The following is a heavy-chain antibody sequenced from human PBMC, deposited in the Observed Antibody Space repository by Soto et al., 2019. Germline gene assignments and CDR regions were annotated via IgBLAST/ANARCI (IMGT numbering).Heavy chain of an antibody. V-gene: IGHV3-30*18. Sequence: QVQLVESGGGVVQPGRSLRLSCVASGFTLSNTGMHWVRQAPGKGLEWVAMISHNGSNTYYGDSVKGRFTISRDNSWNSLYLERDTLRPEDTSVYYCAKDWGSSGWFNWFDPWGQVTLVTVSS. CDR3: AKDWGSSGWFNWFDP. CDR1: GFTLSNTG. D-gene: IGHD6-19*01. J-gene: IGHJ5*02. CDR2: ISHNGSNT.